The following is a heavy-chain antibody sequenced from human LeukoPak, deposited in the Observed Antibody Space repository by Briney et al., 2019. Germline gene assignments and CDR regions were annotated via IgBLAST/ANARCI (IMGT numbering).Heavy chain of an antibody. CDR1: GFTFSSYS. CDR3: ARVAAAGIGHVRWFDP. J-gene: IGHJ5*02. Sequence: GGSLRLSCAASGFTFSSYSMNWVRQAPGKGLEWVSSISSSSSYIYYADSVKGRFTISRDNAKNSLYLQTNSLRAEDTAVYYCARVAAAGIGHVRWFDPWGQGTLVTVSS. CDR2: ISSSSSYI. D-gene: IGHD6-13*01. V-gene: IGHV3-21*01.